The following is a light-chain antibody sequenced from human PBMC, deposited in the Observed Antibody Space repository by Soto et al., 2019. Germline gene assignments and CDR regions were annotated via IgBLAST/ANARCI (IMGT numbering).Light chain of an antibody. V-gene: IGKV3-20*01. CDR1: QSLSSNY. J-gene: IGKJ1*01. CDR2: GAS. CDR3: KQYGSSQK. Sequence: EIVLTQSPVTLSLSPGEIATLSCRASQSLSSNYLAWYQQRPGQAPRLLIYGASTRATGIPDRFSGSGSGTDFTLTISRLEPEDFAVYYCKQYGSSQKFGQGTKVDIK.